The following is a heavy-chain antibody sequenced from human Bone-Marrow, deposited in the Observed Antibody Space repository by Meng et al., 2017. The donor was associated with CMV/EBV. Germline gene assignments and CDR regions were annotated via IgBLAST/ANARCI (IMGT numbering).Heavy chain of an antibody. V-gene: IGHV4-61*01. CDR2: IYYSGST. J-gene: IGHJ4*02. CDR3: AAYSSSSLDY. D-gene: IGHD6-6*01. CDR1: GGSVSSGSYY. Sequence: SETLSLTCTVSGGSVSSGSYYWSWIRQPPGKGLEWIGYIYYSGSTNYNSSLKSRVTISVDTSKNQFSLKLSSVTAADTAVYYCAAYSSSSLDYWGQGTLVTVSS.